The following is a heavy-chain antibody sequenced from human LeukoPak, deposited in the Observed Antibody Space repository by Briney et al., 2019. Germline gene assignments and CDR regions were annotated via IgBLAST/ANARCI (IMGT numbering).Heavy chain of an antibody. Sequence: GASVKVSCKASGGTFSSYDISWVRQAPGQGLEWMGGIIPICGRANYAQKFQGRVTITADESTSTAYMELSSLRSEDTAVYYCATVYDSSGKGAFDIWGQGTMVTVSS. CDR2: IIPICGRA. J-gene: IGHJ3*02. D-gene: IGHD3-22*01. V-gene: IGHV1-69*13. CDR3: ATVYDSSGKGAFDI. CDR1: GGTFSSYD.